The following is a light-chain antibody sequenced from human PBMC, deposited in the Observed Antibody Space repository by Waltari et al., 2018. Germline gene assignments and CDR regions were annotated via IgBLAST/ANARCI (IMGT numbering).Light chain of an antibody. J-gene: IGKJ5*01. Sequence: DIQMTQSPSTLSASVGDRVTITCRASQSIRSWLAWYQQKPGKAPNLLIYQASSLESGVPSRFSVSGSGTEFTLTISSLQPDDFATYYCQHYNSYPITFGQGTRLEIK. CDR1: QSIRSW. V-gene: IGKV1-5*03. CDR2: QAS. CDR3: QHYNSYPIT.